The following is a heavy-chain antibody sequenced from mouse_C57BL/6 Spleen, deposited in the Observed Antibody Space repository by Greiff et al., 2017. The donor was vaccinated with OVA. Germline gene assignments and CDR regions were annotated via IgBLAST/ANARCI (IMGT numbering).Heavy chain of an antibody. Sequence: VQLKQSGPELVKPGASVKMSCKASGYTFTDYNMHWVKQSHGKSLEWIGYINPNNGGTSYNQNFKGNATLTVNKSSSAAYMELRSLTSEDSAVYYCENIYYGYYFDYGGQGTTLTVSS. V-gene: IGHV1-22*01. CDR2: INPNNGGT. D-gene: IGHD2-2*01. CDR1: GYTFTDYN. CDR3: ENIYYGYYFDY. J-gene: IGHJ2*01.